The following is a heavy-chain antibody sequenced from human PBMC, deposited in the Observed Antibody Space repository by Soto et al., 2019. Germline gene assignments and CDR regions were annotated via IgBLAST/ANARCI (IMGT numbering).Heavy chain of an antibody. CDR3: ARAIREIAAGPPGFFAY. V-gene: IGHV3-7*01. D-gene: IGHD6-13*01. CDR1: GFTFSSYW. J-gene: IGHJ4*02. Sequence: PGGSLRLSCAASGFTFSSYWMSWVRQAPGKGLEWVANIKQDGSEKYYVDSVKGRFTISRDNAKNSLYLQMNSLRAEDTAVYYCARAIREIAAGPPGFFAYRARGSSVPVSS. CDR2: IKQDGSEK.